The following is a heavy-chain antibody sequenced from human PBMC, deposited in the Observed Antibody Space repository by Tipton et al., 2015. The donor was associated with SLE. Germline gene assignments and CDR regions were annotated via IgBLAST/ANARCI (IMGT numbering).Heavy chain of an antibody. CDR1: GGSISSSDYY. J-gene: IGHJ2*01. CDR2: IYYSGST. Sequence: TLSLTCTVSGGSISSSDYYWSWIRQPPGKGLEWIGYIYYSGSTDYNPSLKSRVTISVDTSKNQFSLKLSSVTAADTAVYYCARLLLGLDWYFDLWGRGTLVTVSS. CDR3: ARLLLGLDWYFDL. V-gene: IGHV4-30-4*01. D-gene: IGHD3-16*01.